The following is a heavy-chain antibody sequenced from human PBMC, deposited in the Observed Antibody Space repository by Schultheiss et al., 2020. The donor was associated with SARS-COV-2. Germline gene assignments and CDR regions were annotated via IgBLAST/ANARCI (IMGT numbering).Heavy chain of an antibody. CDR1: GFSFSNYD. CDR2: ISGSATST. CDR3: ARELRKGWGDYVRYYFDS. D-gene: IGHD4-17*01. Sequence: GGSLRLSCAASGFSFSNYDMSWVRQAPGKGLEWVSAISGSATSTYYADSVKGRFTISRDNSKSTLFLQMNSLRAEDTAVYYCARELRKGWGDYVRYYFDSWGQGTLVTVSS. J-gene: IGHJ4*02. V-gene: IGHV3-23*01.